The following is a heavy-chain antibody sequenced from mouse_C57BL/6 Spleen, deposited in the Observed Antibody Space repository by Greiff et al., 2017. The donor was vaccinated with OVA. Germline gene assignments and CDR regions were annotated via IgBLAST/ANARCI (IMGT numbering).Heavy chain of an antibody. CDR1: GYTFTSYW. D-gene: IGHD2-1*01. Sequence: VQLQQPGAELVRPGSSVKLSCKASGYTFTSYWMDWVKQRPGQGLEWIGNIYPSDSETHYNQKFKDKATLTVDKSSSTAYMQLSSLTSEDSAVYYCAIIYYGNPYYAMDYWGQGTSVTVSS. J-gene: IGHJ4*01. CDR3: AIIYYGNPYYAMDY. CDR2: IYPSDSET. V-gene: IGHV1-61*01.